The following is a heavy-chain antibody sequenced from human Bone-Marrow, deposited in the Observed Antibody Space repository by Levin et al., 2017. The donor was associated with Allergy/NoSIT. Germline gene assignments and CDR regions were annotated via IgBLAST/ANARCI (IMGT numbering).Heavy chain of an antibody. V-gene: IGHV3-30*18. J-gene: IGHJ4*02. CDR2: ISYDGSNE. Sequence: GGSLRLSCAASGFTFSSYGLHWVRQAPGKGLDWVSLISYDGSNEYYADSVKGRFTISRDNSKNTLYLQMNSLRAEDTAVYYCAKDRERYCNGGSCHSPSFDYWGQGALVTVSS. D-gene: IGHD2-15*01. CDR1: GFTFSSYG. CDR3: AKDRERYCNGGSCHSPSFDY.